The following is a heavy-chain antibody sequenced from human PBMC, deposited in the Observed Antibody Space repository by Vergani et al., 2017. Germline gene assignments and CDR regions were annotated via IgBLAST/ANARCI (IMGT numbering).Heavy chain of an antibody. V-gene: IGHV3-30*03. CDR1: GFTFSSYG. Sequence: QVQLVESGGGVVQPGRSLRLSCAASGFTFSSYGMHWVRQAPGKGLEWVAVISYDGSNKYYADSVKGRFTISRDNSKNTLYLQMNSLRAEDTAVYYCATDLDPLAARLFLGVYWGQGTLVTVSS. D-gene: IGHD6-6*01. CDR2: ISYDGSNK. CDR3: ATDLDPLAARLFLGVY. J-gene: IGHJ4*02.